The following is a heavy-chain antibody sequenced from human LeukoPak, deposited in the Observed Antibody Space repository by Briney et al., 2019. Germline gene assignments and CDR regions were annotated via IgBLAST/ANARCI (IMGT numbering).Heavy chain of an antibody. Sequence: SETLSLTCTVSGGSISSYYWSWIRQPPGKGLEWIGYIYYSGSTNYNPPLKSRVTISVDTSKNQFSLNLRSVTAADTAVYYCARVHQLLTFDYWGQGTLVTVSS. J-gene: IGHJ4*02. CDR1: GGSISSYY. D-gene: IGHD2-2*01. CDR3: ARVHQLLTFDY. V-gene: IGHV4-59*08. CDR2: IYYSGST.